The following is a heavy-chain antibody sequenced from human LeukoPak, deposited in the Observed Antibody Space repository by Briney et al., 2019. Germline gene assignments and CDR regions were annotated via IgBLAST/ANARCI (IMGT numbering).Heavy chain of an antibody. D-gene: IGHD1-1*01. J-gene: IGHJ4*02. CDR3: ARGTRKADY. V-gene: IGHV1-8*01. CDR2: MNPYSGNT. Sequence: ASVKVSCKASGYTFTNFDINWVRQATGQGLEWMGWMNPYSGNTDYAQKFQGRVTMTRNTSINTAYMELSSLISEDTAVYYCARGTRKADYWGQGTLVTVPS. CDR1: GYTFTNFD.